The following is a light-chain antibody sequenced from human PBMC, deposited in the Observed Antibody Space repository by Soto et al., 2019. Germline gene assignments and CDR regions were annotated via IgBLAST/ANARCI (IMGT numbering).Light chain of an antibody. CDR3: QQYGSSPRT. CDR2: GAS. CDR1: QSVSSRS. Sequence: EIVLTQSPGTLSLYPGDSAALSCRASQSVSSRSLAWYQQKRGQAPRLLIHGASNRATGIPDRFSGSGSGTDLTLTISRLEPEDFAVYYCQQYGSSPRTFGRGTKVEV. V-gene: IGKV3-20*01. J-gene: IGKJ4*02.